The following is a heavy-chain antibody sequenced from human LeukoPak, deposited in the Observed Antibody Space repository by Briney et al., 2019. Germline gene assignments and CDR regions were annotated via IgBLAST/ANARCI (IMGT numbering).Heavy chain of an antibody. CDR2: ISYDGSNK. CDR3: ARSSGYSYGYGGY. V-gene: IGHV3-30*03. Sequence: GGSLRLSCAASGFTFSSYGMHWVRQAPGKGLEWVAVISYDGSNKYYADSVKGRFTISRDNSKNTLYLQMNSLRAEDTAVYYCARSSGYSYGYGGYWGQGTLVTVSS. D-gene: IGHD5-18*01. J-gene: IGHJ4*02. CDR1: GFTFSSYG.